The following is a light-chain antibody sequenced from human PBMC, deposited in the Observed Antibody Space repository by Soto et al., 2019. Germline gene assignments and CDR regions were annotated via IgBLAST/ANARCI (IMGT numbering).Light chain of an antibody. CDR3: QQFYRYPWT. CDR2: KAS. J-gene: IGKJ1*01. Sequence: DIQMTQSPSTLSASVGERVTITCRASQSVDTCLAWYQQKPGKAPHLLIYKASSLETGVPSRFSGSGSVKEFTLTISSLQPDDFATYYCQQFYRYPWTFGQGTKVEIK. V-gene: IGKV1-5*03. CDR1: QSVDTC.